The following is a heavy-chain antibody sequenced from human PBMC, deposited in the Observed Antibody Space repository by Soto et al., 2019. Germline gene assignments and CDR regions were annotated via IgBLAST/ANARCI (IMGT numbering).Heavy chain of an antibody. D-gene: IGHD3-22*01. J-gene: IGHJ4*02. V-gene: IGHV3-48*02. CDR3: ARGLYYYDSSGYWGY. CDR2: ISSSSSTI. Sequence: GGSLRLSCAASGFTFSSYSMNWVRQAPGKGLEWVSYISSSSSTIHYADSVKGRFTISRDNAKNSLYLQMNSLRDEDTAVYYCARGLYYYDSSGYWGYWGQGTLVTVSS. CDR1: GFTFSSYS.